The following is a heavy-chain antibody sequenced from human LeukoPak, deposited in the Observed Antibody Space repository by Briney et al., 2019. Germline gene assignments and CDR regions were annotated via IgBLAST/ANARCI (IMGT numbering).Heavy chain of an antibody. CDR1: GGSFSGYY. V-gene: IGHV4-34*01. CDR2: INHSGST. D-gene: IGHD6-13*01. J-gene: IGHJ5*02. CDR3: ARGRVAAAGTRWFDP. Sequence: PSETLSLTCAVYGGSFSGYYWSWIRQPPGKGLEWIGEINHSGSTNYNPSLKSRVTISVDTSKNQFSLKLSSVTAADTAVYYCARGRVAAAGTRWFDPWGQGTLVTVPS.